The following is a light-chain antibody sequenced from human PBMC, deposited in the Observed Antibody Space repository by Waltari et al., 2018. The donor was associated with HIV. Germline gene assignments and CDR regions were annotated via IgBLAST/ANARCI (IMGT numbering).Light chain of an antibody. Sequence: DIVVTQSPDSLAVSLGERATINCKSSQTVFSGSNNKHYLAWYQQRPGQPPKLLIYWASTRESGVPDRFNCSGSGTDFTRTISSLQAEDVAVYDCQQYYSTPPSLTFGGGTKVEIK. CDR1: QTVFSGSNNKHY. CDR3: QQYYSTPPSLT. CDR2: WAS. V-gene: IGKV4-1*01. J-gene: IGKJ4*01.